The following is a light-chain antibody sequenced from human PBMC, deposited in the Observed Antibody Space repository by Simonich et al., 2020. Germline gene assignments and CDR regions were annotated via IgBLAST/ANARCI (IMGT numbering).Light chain of an antibody. CDR3: QVWDSSSDLVV. J-gene: IGLJ2*01. Sequence: SYVLTQPPSVSVAPGKTARITWGGNNIGSKSVHWYQQKPGQAPVLVVYDDSDRPSGLPERFAGSNSGNTATLTISRVEAGDEADYYCQVWDSSSDLVVFGGGTKLTVL. V-gene: IGLV3-21*03. CDR2: DDS. CDR1: NIGSKS.